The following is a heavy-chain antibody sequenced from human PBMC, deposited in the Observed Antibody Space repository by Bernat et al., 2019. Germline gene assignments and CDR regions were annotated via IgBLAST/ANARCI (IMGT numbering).Heavy chain of an antibody. J-gene: IGHJ5*02. D-gene: IGHD3-10*01. V-gene: IGHV4-34*01. CDR3: VRGFGNSANFGNWFDP. Sequence: QVQLQQWGAGLLKPSETLSLTCAVYGGSFSGYYWSWIRQPPGKGLEWIGEINHSGSTNYNPSLKSRVTISVDTSKNQFSLKLSSVTAADTAVYYCVRGFGNSANFGNWFDPWGQGTLVTVSS. CDR1: GGSFSGYY. CDR2: INHSGST.